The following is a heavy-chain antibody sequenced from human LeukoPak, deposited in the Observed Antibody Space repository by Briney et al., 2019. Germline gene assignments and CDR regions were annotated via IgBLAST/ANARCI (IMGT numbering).Heavy chain of an antibody. CDR2: IYSGGST. Sequence: QPGGSLRLSCAASGFTVSSNYMSWVRQAPGKGLEWVSVIYSGGSTYYADSVKGRFTISRDNSKNTLYLQMNSLRAEDTAVYYCARGGDGYDYWFDPWGQGTLVTVSS. V-gene: IGHV3-53*01. J-gene: IGHJ5*02. CDR3: ARGGDGYDYWFDP. CDR1: GFTVSSNY. D-gene: IGHD5-24*01.